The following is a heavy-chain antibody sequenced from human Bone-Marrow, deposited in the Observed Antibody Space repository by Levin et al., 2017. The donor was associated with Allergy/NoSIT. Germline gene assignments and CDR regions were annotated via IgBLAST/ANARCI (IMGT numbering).Heavy chain of an antibody. D-gene: IGHD2-2*01. CDR2: ISTHNGNT. CDR1: GYTFKNYG. Sequence: PGGSLRLSCKASGYTFKNYGISWVRQAPGQGLEWMGWISTHNGNTNYAQSFQGRVTMTTDTSTSTADMELRSLISDDTAVYYCARFVVTPVSYFSMDVGGKGTTVTVSS. J-gene: IGHJ6*03. V-gene: IGHV1-18*01. CDR3: ARFVVTPVSYFSMDV.